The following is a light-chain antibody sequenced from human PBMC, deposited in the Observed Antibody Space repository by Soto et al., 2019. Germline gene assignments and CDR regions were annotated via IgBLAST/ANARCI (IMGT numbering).Light chain of an antibody. J-gene: IGKJ1*01. Sequence: DIQMTQSPSTLSASVGDRVTITCRASQTINSWLAWYQQKPGKAPQFLIQAASNLQSGVPSRFSGSGSGTEFILSINSLQPEDIATYYCLQVSSFPRTFGQGTKVDIK. CDR2: AAS. V-gene: IGKV1-5*01. CDR1: QTINSW. CDR3: LQVSSFPRT.